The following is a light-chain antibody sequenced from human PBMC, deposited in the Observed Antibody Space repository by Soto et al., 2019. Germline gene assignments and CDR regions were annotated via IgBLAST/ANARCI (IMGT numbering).Light chain of an antibody. CDR2: GDT. V-gene: IGLV1-40*01. Sequence: QSVLTQPPSVSGAPGQRVSISCSGSTSNIGAGYHVHWYQQLPGTAPKLLIFGDTDRPSGVPDRFSGSKSGTSASLAITGLQAEDEADNFCQSYDGSLSGAVFGGGTQLTVL. CDR1: TSNIGAGYH. J-gene: IGLJ7*01. CDR3: QSYDGSLSGAV.